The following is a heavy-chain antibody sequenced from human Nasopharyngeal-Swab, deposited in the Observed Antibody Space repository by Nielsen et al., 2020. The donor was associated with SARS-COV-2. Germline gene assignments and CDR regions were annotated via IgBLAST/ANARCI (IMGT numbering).Heavy chain of an antibody. Sequence: WIRQPPGKGLEWIGYVYYSGSTNYNPSLKSRVTMSVDTSKNQFSLKLSSVTAADTAVYYCARYYSSGNFDYWGQGTLVTVSS. CDR2: VYYSGST. J-gene: IGHJ4*02. CDR3: ARYYSSGNFDY. V-gene: IGHV4-59*01. D-gene: IGHD6-19*01.